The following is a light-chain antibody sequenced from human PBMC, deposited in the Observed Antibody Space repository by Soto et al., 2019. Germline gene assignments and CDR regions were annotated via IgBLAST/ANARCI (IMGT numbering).Light chain of an antibody. Sequence: QSVLTQPPSASGTPGQRVTISCSGSSSNIGSNYVYWYQQLPGTAPKLLIYRNNQRPSGVPDRFSGSKSGTSASLAISGLRSEDEADYYCAAWDDSFNVVFGGVTKLTVL. V-gene: IGLV1-47*01. CDR2: RNN. CDR1: SSNIGSNY. CDR3: AAWDDSFNVV. J-gene: IGLJ2*01.